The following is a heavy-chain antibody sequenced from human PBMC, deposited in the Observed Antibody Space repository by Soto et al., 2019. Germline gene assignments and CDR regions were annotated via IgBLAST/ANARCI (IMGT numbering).Heavy chain of an antibody. CDR1: GYTFTSYA. CDR3: ARAAGEAAGTLNY. V-gene: IGHV1-3*01. CDR2: INAGNGNT. J-gene: IGHJ4*02. D-gene: IGHD6-13*01. Sequence: QVQLVQSGAEVKKPGASVKVSCKASGYTFTSYAMHWVRQAPGQRLEWMGWINAGNGNTKSSQKFQGRVTITRDTAASTAYMELSSLRSEDTAVYYCARAAGEAAGTLNYWGQGTLVTVAS.